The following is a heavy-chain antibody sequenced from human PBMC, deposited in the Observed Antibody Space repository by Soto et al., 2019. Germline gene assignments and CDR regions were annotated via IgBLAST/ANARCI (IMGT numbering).Heavy chain of an antibody. J-gene: IGHJ6*01. D-gene: IGHD3-3*01. V-gene: IGHV3-30*03. CDR1: GFTFSNYG. CDR3: ATDPKSGYRGNYYGMDV. CDR2: ISYDGSNK. Sequence: QVQLVESGGGVVQPGRSLRLSCAASGFTFSNYGMHWVRQAPGKGLEWVAVISYDGSNKYYADSVKGRFTISRDNSKNTLYLQMNSLRAEDTAVYYCATDPKSGYRGNYYGMDVW.